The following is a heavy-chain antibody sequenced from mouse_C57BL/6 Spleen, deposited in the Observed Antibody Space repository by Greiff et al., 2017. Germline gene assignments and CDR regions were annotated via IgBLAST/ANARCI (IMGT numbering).Heavy chain of an antibody. CDR3: ARGRSVVGAMGY. V-gene: IGHV1-55*01. D-gene: IGHD1-1*02. CDR1: GYTFTSYW. Sequence: QVQLQQPGAELVKPGASVKMSCKASGYTFTSYWITWVKQRPGQGLEWIGDIYPGSGSTNYNEKFKSKATLTVDTSSSTAYMQLSSLTSEDSAVYYCARGRSVVGAMGYWGQGASDTASS. CDR2: IYPGSGST. J-gene: IGHJ4*01.